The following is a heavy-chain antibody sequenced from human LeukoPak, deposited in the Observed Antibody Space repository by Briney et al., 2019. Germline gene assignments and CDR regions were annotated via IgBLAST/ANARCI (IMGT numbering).Heavy chain of an antibody. D-gene: IGHD2-15*01. CDR1: GYTFTSYD. V-gene: IGHV1-8*01. Sequence: ASVKVSCKASGYTFTSYDINWVRQATGQGLEWMGWMNPNSGNTGYAQKFQGRVTMTRNTSISTAYMELSSLRSEDTAVYYCARDLVVGVAVANDYWGQGTLVTVSS. CDR2: MNPNSGNT. CDR3: ARDLVVGVAVANDY. J-gene: IGHJ4*02.